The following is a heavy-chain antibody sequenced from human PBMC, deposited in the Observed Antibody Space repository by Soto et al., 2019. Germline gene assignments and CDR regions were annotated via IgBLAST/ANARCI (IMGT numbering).Heavy chain of an antibody. J-gene: IGHJ6*02. CDR1: GFTFSSYA. D-gene: IGHD6-19*01. Sequence: GGSLRLSCSASGFTFSSYAMHWVRQAPGKGLEWVAVISYDGSNKYYADSVKGRFTISRDNSKNTLYLQMNSLRAEDTAVYYCARDFGTVAGTPALSYYYYYGMDVWGQGTTVTVSS. V-gene: IGHV3-30-3*01. CDR3: ARDFGTVAGTPALSYYYYYGMDV. CDR2: ISYDGSNK.